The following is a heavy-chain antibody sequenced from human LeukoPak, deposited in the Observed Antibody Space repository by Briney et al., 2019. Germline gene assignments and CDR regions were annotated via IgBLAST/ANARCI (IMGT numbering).Heavy chain of an antibody. CDR3: ARATASGSGRAYDR. D-gene: IGHD3-10*01. CDR2: IHHSGGT. J-gene: IGHJ5*02. V-gene: IGHV4-34*01. CDR1: GGSFSGYY. Sequence: SETLSLTCAVYGGSFSGYYWSWIRQPPGKGLEWIGEIHHSGGTNSNPSLKNRVTMSIDMSKNQFSLKLNSVTAADTAVYFCARATASGSGRAYDRWAQGNLVPVSS.